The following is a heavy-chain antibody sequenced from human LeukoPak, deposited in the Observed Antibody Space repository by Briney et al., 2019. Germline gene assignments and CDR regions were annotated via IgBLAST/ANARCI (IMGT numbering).Heavy chain of an antibody. CDR1: GFTFSNYA. Sequence: PGGSLRLSCAASGFTFSNYAMSWVRQAPGKGLEWVSVISGSGGSTYYADSVKGRFTISRDNSKNTLYLQMNSLRAEDTAVYYCAKDLKGWEVPRDYWGQGTLVTVSS. D-gene: IGHD2-2*01. V-gene: IGHV3-23*01. J-gene: IGHJ4*02. CDR2: ISGSGGST. CDR3: AKDLKGWEVPRDY.